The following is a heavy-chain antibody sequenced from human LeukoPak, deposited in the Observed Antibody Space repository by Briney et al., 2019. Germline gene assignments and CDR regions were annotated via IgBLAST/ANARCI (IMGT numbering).Heavy chain of an antibody. CDR3: AKDDRYCSGGSCYTGLLGY. J-gene: IGHJ4*02. CDR1: GFTFSSYG. Sequence: GRSLRLSCAASGFTFSSYGMHWVRQAPGKGLEWVAVIWYDGSNKYYADSVKGRFTTSRDNSKNTLYLQMNSLRAEDTAVYYCAKDDRYCSGGSCYTGLLGYWGQGTLVTVSS. D-gene: IGHD2-15*01. V-gene: IGHV3-33*06. CDR2: IWYDGSNK.